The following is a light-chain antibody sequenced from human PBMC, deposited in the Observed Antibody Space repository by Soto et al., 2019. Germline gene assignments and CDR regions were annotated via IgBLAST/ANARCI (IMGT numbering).Light chain of an antibody. V-gene: IGKV3-20*01. CDR1: QSVSSNS. J-gene: IGKJ2*01. CDR3: HQYGGPPRT. Sequence: EIELTQSPGTLSLSPGDRATLSCRASQSVSSNSVSWYQQKPGQAPRLLIYGASNRVTGIPARFTGSGSGTEFTFTITSLEPEDFAVYHCHQYGGPPRTFGPGTKLEIK. CDR2: GAS.